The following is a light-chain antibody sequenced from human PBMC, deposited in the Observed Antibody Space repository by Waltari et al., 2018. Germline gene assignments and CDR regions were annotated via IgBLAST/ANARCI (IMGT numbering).Light chain of an antibody. Sequence: DIQMTQSPSSLSASVGDSVTITCQASQDINNYLNWYQQKPGKAPKLLIYDASNLETGVPSRFSGSGSGTTFTFTINSLQPEDIATYYCQQFHSLLTFGGGTKVEIK. CDR3: QQFHSLLT. CDR1: QDINNY. V-gene: IGKV1-33*01. CDR2: DAS. J-gene: IGKJ4*01.